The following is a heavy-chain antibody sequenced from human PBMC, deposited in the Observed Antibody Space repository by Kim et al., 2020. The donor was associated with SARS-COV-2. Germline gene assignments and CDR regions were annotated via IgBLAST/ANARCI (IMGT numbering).Heavy chain of an antibody. D-gene: IGHD1-26*01. Sequence: ASVKVSCKASGYTFTGYYMHWVRQAPGQGLEWMGWINPNSGGTNYAQKFQGRVTMTRDTSISTAYMELSRLRSDDTAVYYCARGLEWEPYYYYGMDVWGQGTTVTVSS. CDR2: INPNSGGT. CDR1: GYTFTGYY. V-gene: IGHV1-2*02. J-gene: IGHJ6*02. CDR3: ARGLEWEPYYYYGMDV.